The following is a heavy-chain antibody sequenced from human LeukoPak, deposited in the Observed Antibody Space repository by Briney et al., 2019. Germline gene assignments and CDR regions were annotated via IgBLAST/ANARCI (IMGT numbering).Heavy chain of an antibody. CDR2: INPSGGST. D-gene: IGHD6-13*01. V-gene: IGHV1-46*01. CDR3: ARLRIAAAGTYYGMDV. Sequence: ASVKVSCKASGYTFTTSGISWVRQAPGQGLEWMGIINPSGGSTSYAQKFQGRVTMTRDTSTSTVYMELSSLRSEDTAVYYCARLRIAAAGTYYGMDVWGQGTTVTVSS. J-gene: IGHJ6*02. CDR1: GYTFTTSG.